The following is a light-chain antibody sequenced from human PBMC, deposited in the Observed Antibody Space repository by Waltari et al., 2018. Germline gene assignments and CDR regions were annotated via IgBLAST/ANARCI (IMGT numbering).Light chain of an antibody. CDR2: NMD. CDR1: SSNIGNNY. CDR3: AAWDDSVTGEV. V-gene: IGLV1-47*01. Sequence: QSVLTQPPSMSGTPGQRVTISCSGSSSNIGNNYVCWYQQLPGTAPKLLIYNMDQRPSGVPDRFSGSTSGTSASLAISGLRSEDDGDYYCAAWDDSVTGEVFGGGTRLTVL. J-gene: IGLJ3*02.